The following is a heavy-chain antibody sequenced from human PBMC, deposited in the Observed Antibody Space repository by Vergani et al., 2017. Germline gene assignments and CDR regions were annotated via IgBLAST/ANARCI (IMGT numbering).Heavy chain of an antibody. D-gene: IGHD3-9*01. V-gene: IGHV4-34*01. CDR2: INHSGST. J-gene: IGHJ4*02. CDR3: ARGRRILTGYRGLDY. CDR1: GGSFSGYY. Sequence: QVQLQQWGAGLLKPSETLSLTCAVYGGSFSGYYCSWIRQPPGQGLEWIGEINHSGSTNYNPSLKSRVTISVDTSKNQFSLKLSSVTAADTAVYYCARGRRILTGYRGLDYWGQGTLVTVSS.